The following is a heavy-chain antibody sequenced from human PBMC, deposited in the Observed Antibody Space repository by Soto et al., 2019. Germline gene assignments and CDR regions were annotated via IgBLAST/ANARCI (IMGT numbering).Heavy chain of an antibody. J-gene: IGHJ6*02. CDR2: ISGSGGST. D-gene: IGHD1-20*01. CDR3: ANPGDEYNWNYYYGMDV. V-gene: IGHV3-23*01. CDR1: GFTFSSYA. Sequence: GGSLRLSCAASGFTFSSYAMSWVRQAPGKGLEWVSAISGSGGSTYYADSVKGRFTISRDNSKNTLYLQMNSLRAEDTAVYYCANPGDEYNWNYYYGMDVWGQGTTVTVSS.